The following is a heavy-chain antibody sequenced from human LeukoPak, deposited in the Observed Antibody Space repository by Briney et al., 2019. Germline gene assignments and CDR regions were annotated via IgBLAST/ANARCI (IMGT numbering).Heavy chain of an antibody. J-gene: IGHJ6*03. D-gene: IGHD3-10*01. CDR1: GGSISSYY. Sequence: SETLSLTCTVSGGSISSYYWSWIRQPAGKGLEWIGRIYTSGSTNYNPSLKSRVTMSVDTSKNQFSLKLSSVTAADTAVYYCASVRRGFGESSKYYSYYYMDVWGNGTTVPIS. V-gene: IGHV4-4*07. CDR2: IYTSGST. CDR3: ASVRRGFGESSKYYSYYYMDV.